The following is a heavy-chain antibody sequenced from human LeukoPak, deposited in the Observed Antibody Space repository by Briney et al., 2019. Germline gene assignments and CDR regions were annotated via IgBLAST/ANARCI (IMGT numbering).Heavy chain of an antibody. V-gene: IGHV4-39*01. CDR3: ARPGYCSGGSCYGDY. Sequence: SETLSLTCTVSGGSISSSSYYWGWIRQPPGKGLEWIGSIYYSGSTYYNPSLKSRVTISVDTSKNQFSLKLSSVTAADTAVYYCARPGYCSGGSCYGDYWGRGTLVTVSS. CDR1: GGSISSSSYY. CDR2: IYYSGST. D-gene: IGHD2-15*01. J-gene: IGHJ4*02.